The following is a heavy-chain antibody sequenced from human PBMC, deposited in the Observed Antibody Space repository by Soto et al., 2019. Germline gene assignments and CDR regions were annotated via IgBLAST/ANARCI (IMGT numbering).Heavy chain of an antibody. Sequence: PGGSLRLSCAASGFTFSSYAMHWVRQAPGKGLEWVAVISYDGSNKYYADSVKGRFTISRDNSKNTLYLQMNSLRAEDTAVYYCASEDIAAGVWGQGTMVTVSS. J-gene: IGHJ3*01. D-gene: IGHD6-13*01. CDR1: GFTFSSYA. CDR3: ASEDIAAGV. CDR2: ISYDGSNK. V-gene: IGHV3-30-3*01.